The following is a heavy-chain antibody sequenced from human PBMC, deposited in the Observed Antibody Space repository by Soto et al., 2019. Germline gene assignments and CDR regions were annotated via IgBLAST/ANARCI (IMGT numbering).Heavy chain of an antibody. J-gene: IGHJ5*02. CDR2: FDPEDGET. D-gene: IGHD6-19*01. CDR1: GYGLTELS. CDR3: AFGYSSGWFKYNWFDP. V-gene: IGHV1-24*01. Sequence: GASVKVSCKVSGYGLTELSMHWVRQAPGKGLEWMGGFDPEDGETIYAQKFQGRVTMTEDTSTDTAYMELSSLRSEDTAVYYCAFGYSSGWFKYNWFDPWGQGTLVTVSS.